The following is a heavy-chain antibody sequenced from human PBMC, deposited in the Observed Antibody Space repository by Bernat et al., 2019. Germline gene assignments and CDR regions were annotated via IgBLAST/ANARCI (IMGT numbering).Heavy chain of an antibody. V-gene: IGHV3-30-3*01. CDR1: GLTFSSYA. J-gene: IGHJ4*02. D-gene: IGHD6-6*01. Sequence: VQLVESGGGLVQPGGSLRLSCAASGLTFSSYAMHWVRQAPGKGLEWVATISYDETNKYYADSVKGRFTISRDNSKNTLSLLMNSLTAEDTAVYYCAKGGDYSSSGFDYWGQGTLVTVSS. CDR2: ISYDETNK. CDR3: AKGGDYSSSGFDY.